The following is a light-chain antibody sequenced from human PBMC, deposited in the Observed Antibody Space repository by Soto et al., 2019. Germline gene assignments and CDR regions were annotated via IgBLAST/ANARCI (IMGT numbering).Light chain of an antibody. CDR3: QVWDSSSDHVV. Sequence: SYELAQSPSVSVAPGKTASIPCGGNNIGSKSVHWYQQKPGQAPVLVIFYDSVRPSGIPERFSGSNSGNTATLTISRVEAGDEADYYCQVWDSSSDHVVFGGGTKLTVL. CDR1: NIGSKS. CDR2: YDS. V-gene: IGLV3-21*04. J-gene: IGLJ2*01.